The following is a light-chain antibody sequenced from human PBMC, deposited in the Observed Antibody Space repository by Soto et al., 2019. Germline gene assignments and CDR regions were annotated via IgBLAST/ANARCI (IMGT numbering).Light chain of an antibody. CDR1: QVISNY. J-gene: IGKJ2*01. Sequence: DIQMTQSPSSLSASVGDRVTITCRASQVISNYLAWYQQKPGKVPKLLIYAASTLQSGVPSRFSGSGSGTDFTLIFSSLQPEDVATYYCQKYKSAPHTVGQGPKLEIK. V-gene: IGKV1-27*01. CDR3: QKYKSAPHT. CDR2: AAS.